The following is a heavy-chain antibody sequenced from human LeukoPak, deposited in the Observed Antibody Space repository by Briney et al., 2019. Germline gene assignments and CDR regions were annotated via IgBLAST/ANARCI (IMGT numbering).Heavy chain of an antibody. V-gene: IGHV4-59*01. D-gene: IGHD2-21*01. Sequence: SETLSLTCTVSGGSISSYYLSWIRQPPGKGLEWIGYIYYSGSTNYNPSLKSRVTISVDTSKNQFSLKLSSVTAADTAVYYCARSPRPVIAIPMVWFDPWGQGTLVTVSS. J-gene: IGHJ5*02. CDR3: ARSPRPVIAIPMVWFDP. CDR2: IYYSGST. CDR1: GGSISSYY.